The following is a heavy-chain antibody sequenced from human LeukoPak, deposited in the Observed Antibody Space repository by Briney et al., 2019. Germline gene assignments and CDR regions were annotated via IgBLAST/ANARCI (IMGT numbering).Heavy chain of an antibody. CDR1: GFTFSNYA. D-gene: IGHD3-22*01. Sequence: GGSLRLSCAASGFTFSNYAMCWVRQAPGEGLEWVSGISGRGGSTYYADSVKGRLTISRDNSKNTLYLQMDSLRAEDTAVYYCAKVGIRISLIVVVFTTADDWYFDLWGRGTLVTVSS. CDR3: AKVGIRISLIVVVFTTADDWYFDL. CDR2: ISGRGGST. V-gene: IGHV3-23*01. J-gene: IGHJ2*01.